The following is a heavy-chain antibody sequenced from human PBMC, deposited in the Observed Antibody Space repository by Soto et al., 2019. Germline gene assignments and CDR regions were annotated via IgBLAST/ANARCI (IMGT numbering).Heavy chain of an antibody. CDR2: IYTSGST. CDR3: ARDGPGGEDGMDV. CDR1: GGSISSYY. V-gene: IGHV4-4*07. J-gene: IGHJ6*02. Sequence: SETLSLTCTVSGGSISSYYWSWIRQPAGKGLEWIGRIYTSGSTNYNPYLTSRVTMSVDTPKNQFSLKLSSVTAADTAVYSCARDGPGGEDGMDVWGQGTKVTLSS. D-gene: IGHD3-10*01.